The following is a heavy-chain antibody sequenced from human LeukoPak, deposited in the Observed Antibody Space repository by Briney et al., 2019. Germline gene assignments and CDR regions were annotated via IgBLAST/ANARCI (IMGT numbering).Heavy chain of an antibody. D-gene: IGHD1-14*01. CDR2: ISNSGHTI. V-gene: IGHV3-48*03. Sequence: PGGSLRLSCAASGFTFSTYEMNWVRQAPGKGLEWVSYISNSGHTIYYADSVKGRFTISRDNAKNTLYLQMNSLRAEDTAVYYCARDFMYNVNCAGCWGQGTLVTVSS. J-gene: IGHJ4*02. CDR1: GFTFSTYE. CDR3: ARDFMYNVNCAGC.